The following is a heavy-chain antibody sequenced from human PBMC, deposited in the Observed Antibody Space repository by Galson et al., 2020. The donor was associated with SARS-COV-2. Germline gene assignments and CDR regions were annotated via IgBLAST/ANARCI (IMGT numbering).Heavy chain of an antibody. J-gene: IGHJ6*02. Sequence: ASETLSLTCTVSGVSLSSGGYYWSWIRQRPGKGLEWIGYIYFSGTTSYNPSLKSRLTISVDTSKNQFSLKLRSVTAADAAVYYCARDLTINQNYGMDVWGQGATVTVSS. CDR1: GVSLSSGGYY. V-gene: IGHV4-31*03. CDR3: ARDLTINQNYGMDV. CDR2: IYFSGTT. D-gene: IGHD3-9*01.